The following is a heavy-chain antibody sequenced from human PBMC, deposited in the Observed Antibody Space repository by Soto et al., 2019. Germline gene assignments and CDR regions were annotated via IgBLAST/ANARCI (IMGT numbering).Heavy chain of an antibody. V-gene: IGHV3-15*07. CDR2: IKCKTDGGTT. J-gene: IGHJ5*02. D-gene: IGHD3-3*01. CDR3: TTFEPITIFGGGDWFDP. Sequence: EVQLVESGGGLVKPGGSLRLSCAASGFTFSNAWMNWVRQAPGKGLEWVGGIKCKTDGGTTDYAAPVKGRFTISRDDSKNTLYLQMNSLKTEDTAVYYCTTFEPITIFGGGDWFDPWGQGTLVTVSS. CDR1: GFTFSNAW.